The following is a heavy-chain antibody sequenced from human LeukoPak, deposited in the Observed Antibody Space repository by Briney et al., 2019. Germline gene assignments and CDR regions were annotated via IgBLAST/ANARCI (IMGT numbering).Heavy chain of an antibody. V-gene: IGHV4-39*07. CDR3: ARLPV. CDR2: IHYTGST. CDR1: GGSIGSTNYY. J-gene: IGHJ4*02. Sequence: SETLSLTCTVSGGSIGSTNYYWGWIRQPPGKGLEWIGSIHYTGSTYYNPFLKSRVTISVDTSKNQFSLKLSSVTAADTAVYYCARLPVWGQGTLVTVSS.